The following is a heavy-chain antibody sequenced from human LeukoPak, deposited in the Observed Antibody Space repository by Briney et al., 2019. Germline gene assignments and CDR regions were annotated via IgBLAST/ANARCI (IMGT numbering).Heavy chain of an antibody. CDR2: IYPGDSDT. CDR3: ARVAQVDIVATNHLWIGYFDY. D-gene: IGHD5-12*01. Sequence: GESLKISCKGSGYSFTSYWIGWVRQMPGKGLEWMGIIYPGDSDTRYSPSFQGQVTISADKSISTAYLQWSSLKASDTAMYYCARVAQVDIVATNHLWIGYFDYWGQGTLVTVSS. J-gene: IGHJ4*02. V-gene: IGHV5-51*01. CDR1: GYSFTSYW.